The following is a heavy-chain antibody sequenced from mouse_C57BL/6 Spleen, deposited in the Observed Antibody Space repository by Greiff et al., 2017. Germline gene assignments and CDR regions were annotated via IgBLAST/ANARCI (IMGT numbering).Heavy chain of an antibody. D-gene: IGHD1-1*01. CDR2: IDPSDSET. V-gene: IGHV1-52*01. Sequence: QVQLQQPGAELVRPGSSVKLSCKASGYTFTSYWMHWVKQRPIQGLEWIGNIDPSDSETHYNQKFKDKATLTVDKSSSTAYMQLSSLTSEDSAVYYCARRGFITTVVATNYFDYWGQGTTLTVSS. J-gene: IGHJ2*01. CDR1: GYTFTSYW. CDR3: ARRGFITTVVATNYFDY.